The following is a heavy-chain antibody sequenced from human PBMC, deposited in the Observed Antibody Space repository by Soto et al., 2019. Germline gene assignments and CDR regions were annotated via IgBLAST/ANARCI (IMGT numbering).Heavy chain of an antibody. CDR2: ISSSSSYI. D-gene: IGHD3-22*01. Sequence: EVQLVESGGGLVKPGGSLRLSCAASGFTFSRYTMNWVRQAPGKGLEWVSSISSSSSYIQYADSVKGRFSISRDNAKNPLYPQMKSVRAEDTAVYYCASVVDYYDPYHYYGLDVWGQGTTVTVSS. CDR1: GFTFSRYT. CDR3: ASVVDYYDPYHYYGLDV. J-gene: IGHJ6*02. V-gene: IGHV3-21*01.